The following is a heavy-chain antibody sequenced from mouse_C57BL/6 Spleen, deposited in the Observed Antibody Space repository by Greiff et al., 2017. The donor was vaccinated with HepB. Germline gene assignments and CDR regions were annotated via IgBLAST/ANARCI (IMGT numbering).Heavy chain of an antibody. D-gene: IGHD2-4*01. CDR2: INYDGSST. CDR1: GFTFSDYY. J-gene: IGHJ3*01. Sequence: DVKLVESEGGLVQPGSSMKLSCTASGFTFSDYYMAWVRQVPEKGLEWVANINYDGSSTYYLDSLKSRFIISRDNAKNILYLQMRSLKSEDTATYYCARDRGYDYDVGFAYWGQGTLVTVSA. V-gene: IGHV5-16*01. CDR3: ARDRGYDYDVGFAY.